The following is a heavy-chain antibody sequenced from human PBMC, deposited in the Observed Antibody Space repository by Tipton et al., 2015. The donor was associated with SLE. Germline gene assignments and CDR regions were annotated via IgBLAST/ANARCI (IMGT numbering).Heavy chain of an antibody. CDR2: IFPGDSDT. CDR1: GYDFRTYW. Sequence: QSGPEVKKPGESLKISCKGSGYDFRTYWIAWVRQMPRKGLEWMGIIFPGDSDTRYSPSFQGQVTISADTSTNTAYLQWNSLKASDTATYFCARNGGGGRISMIRESPYWGQGTPVSVSS. V-gene: IGHV5-51*03. D-gene: IGHD3-3*02. J-gene: IGHJ4*02. CDR3: ARNGGGGRISMIRESPY.